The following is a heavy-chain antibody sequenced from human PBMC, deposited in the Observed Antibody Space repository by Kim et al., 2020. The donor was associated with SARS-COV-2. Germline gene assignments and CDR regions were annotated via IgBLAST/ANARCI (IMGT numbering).Heavy chain of an antibody. D-gene: IGHD3-22*01. V-gene: IGHV3-66*01. Sequence: YHADSVKGRFTTSIDNSKNTVYLQMNSLRADDTAVYYCARNFGDTSGYSHRWGQGTLVTVSS. CDR3: ARNFGDTSGYSHR. J-gene: IGHJ4*02.